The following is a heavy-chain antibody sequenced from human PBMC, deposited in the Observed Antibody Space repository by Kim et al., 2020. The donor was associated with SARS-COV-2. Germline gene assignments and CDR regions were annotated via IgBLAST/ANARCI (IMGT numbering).Heavy chain of an antibody. V-gene: IGHV4-39*07. Sequence: SLKSRVTISVDTSKNQFSLKLSSVTAADTAVYYCARDQGRIYSSSGAFDIWGQGTMVTVSS. J-gene: IGHJ3*02. D-gene: IGHD6-19*01. CDR3: ARDQGRIYSSSGAFDI.